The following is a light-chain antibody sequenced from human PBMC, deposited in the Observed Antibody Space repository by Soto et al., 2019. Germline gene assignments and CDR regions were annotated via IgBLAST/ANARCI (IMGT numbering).Light chain of an antibody. CDR1: QGIGNY. Sequence: DIQMTQSPSSLPASVGDRVTITCRASQGIGNYLAWYQQTTGKVHNLLIYAASTLKSGVPSRFSGSGSGTDFTLTISSLQPDDVPTYYCQTYNSTPKTFGQGTRWIS. J-gene: IGKJ1*01. V-gene: IGKV1-27*01. CDR3: QTYNSTPKT. CDR2: AAS.